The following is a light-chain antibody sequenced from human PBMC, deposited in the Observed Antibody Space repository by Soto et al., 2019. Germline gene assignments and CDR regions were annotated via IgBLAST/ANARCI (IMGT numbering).Light chain of an antibody. CDR3: ASYTVSGTLI. V-gene: IGLV2-14*01. Sequence: QSALTQPASVSGSPGRSITISCTGTSNDVGGYDYVSWYRQHPDRAPRLLIYEVTNRPSGISDRFSGSRSGNTASLTISGLQADDEADYYCASYTVSGTLIFGGGTKLTVL. CDR2: EVT. CDR1: SNDVGGYDY. J-gene: IGLJ2*01.